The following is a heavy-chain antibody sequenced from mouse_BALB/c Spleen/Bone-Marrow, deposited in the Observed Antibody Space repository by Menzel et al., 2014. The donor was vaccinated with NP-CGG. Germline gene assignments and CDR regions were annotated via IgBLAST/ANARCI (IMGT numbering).Heavy chain of an antibody. J-gene: IGHJ4*01. CDR1: GYTFTDYS. D-gene: IGHD1-1*01. CDR3: ARGVTTGAMDY. Sequence: QVQLKQSGAELVRPGVSVKISCKGSGYTFTDYSIHWIKQGHAKSLEWIGAISTYYGDATNNQKFKGKATLTVDKSSSTAYMELARLASEDSVIYYCARGVTTGAMDYWGQGTSVTVSS. CDR2: ISTYYGDA. V-gene: IGHV1-67*01.